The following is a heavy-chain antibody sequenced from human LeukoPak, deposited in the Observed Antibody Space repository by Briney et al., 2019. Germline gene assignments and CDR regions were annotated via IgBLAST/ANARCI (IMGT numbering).Heavy chain of an antibody. Sequence: GGSLRLSCAASGFTFSSYAMSWVRQAPGKGLEWVSAISGGGGSTYYADSVKGRFTISRDNSKNTLYLQMNSLRAEDTAVYYCAGGQIFGVVYDYWGQGTLVTVSS. CDR3: AGGQIFGVVYDY. D-gene: IGHD3-3*01. J-gene: IGHJ4*02. V-gene: IGHV3-23*01. CDR2: ISGGGGST. CDR1: GFTFSSYA.